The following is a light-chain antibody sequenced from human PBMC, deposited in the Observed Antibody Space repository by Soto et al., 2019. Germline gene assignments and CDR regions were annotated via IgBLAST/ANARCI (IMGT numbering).Light chain of an antibody. J-gene: IGKJ1*01. CDR3: QQYNSYSPERT. Sequence: DIQMTQSPSTLSASVGDRVTITCRASQSISSWLAWYQQKPGKAPKLLIYDASRLESGVPSRFSGSGSGTEFTLTISSLQPDDFATYYCQQYNSYSPERTFGQGTKVDIK. V-gene: IGKV1-5*01. CDR1: QSISSW. CDR2: DAS.